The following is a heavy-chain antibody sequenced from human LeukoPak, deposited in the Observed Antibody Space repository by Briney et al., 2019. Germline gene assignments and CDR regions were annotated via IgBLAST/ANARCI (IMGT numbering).Heavy chain of an antibody. CDR1: GFTFSSYS. CDR3: AKGTGDTAYYFDF. V-gene: IGHV3-21*04. CDR2: ISSSSSYI. J-gene: IGHJ4*02. Sequence: PGGSLRLSCAASGFTFSSYSMNWVRQAPGKGLEWVSSISSSSSYIYYADSVKGRFTISRDNDKNSLYLQMNSLRAEDTAIYYCAKGTGDTAYYFDFWGQGVLVTVSS. D-gene: IGHD7-27*01.